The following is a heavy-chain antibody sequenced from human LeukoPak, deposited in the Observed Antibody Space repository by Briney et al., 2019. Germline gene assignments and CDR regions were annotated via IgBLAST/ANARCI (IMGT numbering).Heavy chain of an antibody. D-gene: IGHD5-18*01. CDR1: GGSISSNNW. CDR2: IYHSGGT. J-gene: IGHJ2*01. Sequence: SETLSLTCAVSGGSISSNNWWSWLRQPPGKGLEWIGEIYHSGGTNYNPSLKSRVTISVDKSKNQLSLKLSSVTAADTAVYYCARDVGRYTYGYRPTELYWYFDLWGRGTRVTVSS. V-gene: IGHV4-4*02. CDR3: ARDVGRYTYGYRPTELYWYFDL.